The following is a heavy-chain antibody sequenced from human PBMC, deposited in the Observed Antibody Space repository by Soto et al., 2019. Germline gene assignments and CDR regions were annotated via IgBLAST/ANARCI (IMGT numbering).Heavy chain of an antibody. V-gene: IGHV1-3*01. CDR1: GYTFTSYA. D-gene: IGHD2-2*01. Sequence: QVQLVQSGAEVKKPGASVKVSCKASGYTFTSYAMHWVRQAPGQRLEWMGWINAGNGNTKYSQKFRGRVTITRDTSASTAYMELSSLRSEDTAVYYCARYGDCSSTSCYAPDAFDIWGQGTMVTVSS. J-gene: IGHJ3*02. CDR3: ARYGDCSSTSCYAPDAFDI. CDR2: INAGNGNT.